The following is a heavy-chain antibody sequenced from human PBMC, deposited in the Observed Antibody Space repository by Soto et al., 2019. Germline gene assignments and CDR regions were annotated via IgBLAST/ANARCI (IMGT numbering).Heavy chain of an antibody. Sequence: PSETLSLTCSVTGASVSSHSWGWIRQSPGKGLEWIGYIHYSGGTNYTPSLRSRVTISVETSKNQLSLNLTSLTAADTAVYYCARGGTSGSAVYNWFDPWGQGTLVTVSS. D-gene: IGHD3-10*01. J-gene: IGHJ5*02. CDR1: GASVSSHS. CDR3: ARGGTSGSAVYNWFDP. CDR2: IHYSGGT. V-gene: IGHV4-59*02.